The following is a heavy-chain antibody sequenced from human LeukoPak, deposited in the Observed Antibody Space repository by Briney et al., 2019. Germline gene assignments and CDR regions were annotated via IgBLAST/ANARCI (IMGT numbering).Heavy chain of an antibody. J-gene: IGHJ4*02. V-gene: IGHV3-30*04. CDR2: VSYDGRNK. Sequence: GGSLRLSCSASGFTFRRYSMQWVGQAPGRGVEGVACVSYDGRNKYYAHALKGRFTISRDNSKNTLYLHMNTPKAEDTTMYYCARPYSSSWYNYFDSWGQGTLVTVSS. D-gene: IGHD6-13*01. CDR3: ARPYSSSWYNYFDS. CDR1: GFTFRRYS.